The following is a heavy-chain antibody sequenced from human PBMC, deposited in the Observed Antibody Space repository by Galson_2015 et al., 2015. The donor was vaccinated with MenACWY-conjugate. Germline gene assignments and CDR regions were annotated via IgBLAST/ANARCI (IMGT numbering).Heavy chain of an antibody. CDR2: IHSSSGYI. Sequence: SLRLSCAASGFTFSTYSMNWVRQAPGKGLEWVSSIHSSSGYIYYADSLKGRFAISRDNARNSLYLQMNSLTAEDTAVYYCARTSAGYCSNTNCYVSIDYWGQG. CDR1: GFTFSTYS. CDR3: ARTSAGYCSNTNCYVSIDY. D-gene: IGHD2-2*01. J-gene: IGHJ4*02. V-gene: IGHV3-21*01.